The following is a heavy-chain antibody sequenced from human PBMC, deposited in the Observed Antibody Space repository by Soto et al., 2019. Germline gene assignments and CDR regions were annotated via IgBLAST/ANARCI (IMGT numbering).Heavy chain of an antibody. J-gene: IGHJ5*02. CDR2: INPGGGST. Sequence: ASVKVSCKASGYTFTSYYMHWVRQAPGQGLEWMGIINPGGGSTSYAQKFQGRVTMTRDTSTSTVYMELSSLRSEDTAVYYCARGPPSLLQPHNWFDPWGQGTLVTVSS. V-gene: IGHV1-46*01. CDR3: ARGPPSLLQPHNWFDP. CDR1: GYTFTSYY. D-gene: IGHD3-10*01.